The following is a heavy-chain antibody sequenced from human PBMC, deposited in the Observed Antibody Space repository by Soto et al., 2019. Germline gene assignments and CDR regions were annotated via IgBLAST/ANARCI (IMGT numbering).Heavy chain of an antibody. V-gene: IGHV4-39*01. J-gene: IGHJ4*02. Sequence: SETLSLTCTVSGGSISSSSYYWGWIRQPPGKGLEWIGSIYYSGSTYYNPSLKSRVTISVDTSKNQFSLKLSSVTAADPAVYYCARHYYDSSGYYFPSGHWGQGTLVTVSS. CDR1: GGSISSSSYY. CDR2: IYYSGST. D-gene: IGHD3-22*01. CDR3: ARHYYDSSGYYFPSGH.